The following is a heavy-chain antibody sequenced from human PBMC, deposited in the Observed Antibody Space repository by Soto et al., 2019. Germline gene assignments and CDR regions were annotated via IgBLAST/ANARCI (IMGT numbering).Heavy chain of an antibody. D-gene: IGHD2-21*02. CDR1: GGSFSGYY. CDR2: INHSGGT. J-gene: IGHJ4*02. V-gene: IGHV4-34*01. CDR3: ARGGLTYCGGDCYPIDY. Sequence: SETLSLTCAVYGGSFSGYYWNWIRQPPGKGLEWIGEINHSGGTNFNPSLKSRVTISVDTSKKQFSLKLSSVTAADSAVYYCARGGLTYCGGDCYPIDYWGQGTPVTVSS.